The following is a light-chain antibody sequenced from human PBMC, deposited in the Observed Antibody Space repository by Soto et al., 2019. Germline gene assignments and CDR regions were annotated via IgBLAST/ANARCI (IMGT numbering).Light chain of an antibody. CDR3: RSFTTSSTLVV. Sequence: QSVLTQPASVSGSPGQSITISCTGTSSDIGGYNFVSWYQHHPGKAPKLMIYEVNNRPSGVSSRFSGSKSGNTASLTISGLQTEDEAEYYCRSFTTSSTLVVFGGGTKLTVL. J-gene: IGLJ2*01. CDR2: EVN. CDR1: SSDIGGYNF. V-gene: IGLV2-14*01.